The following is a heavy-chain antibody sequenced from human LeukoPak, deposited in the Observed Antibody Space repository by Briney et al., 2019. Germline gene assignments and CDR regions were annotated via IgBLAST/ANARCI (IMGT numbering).Heavy chain of an antibody. Sequence: GGSLRLSCAASGFTFSSYEMNWVRQAPGKGLEWVSYISSSGSTIYYADSVKGRFTISRDNAKNSLYLQMNSLRAEDTAVYYCAKDSVAVAGLVNHFDYWGRGTLVTVSS. D-gene: IGHD6-19*01. V-gene: IGHV3-48*03. J-gene: IGHJ4*02. CDR2: ISSSGSTI. CDR1: GFTFSSYE. CDR3: AKDSVAVAGLVNHFDY.